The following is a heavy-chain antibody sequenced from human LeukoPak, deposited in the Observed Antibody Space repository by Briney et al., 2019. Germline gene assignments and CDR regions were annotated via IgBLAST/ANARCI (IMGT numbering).Heavy chain of an antibody. D-gene: IGHD3-10*01. CDR1: GFSFTSYA. CDR3: AKDGRVVRVFDY. CDR2: ITSNGGST. J-gene: IGHJ4*02. Sequence: GGSPRLSCAASGFSFTSYAMSWVRQAPGKGLEWVSTITSNGGSTDYADSVKGRFTISRDSSKNTLDLQMNSLRAEDTAVYYCAKDGRVVRVFDYWGQGTLVTVSS. V-gene: IGHV3-23*01.